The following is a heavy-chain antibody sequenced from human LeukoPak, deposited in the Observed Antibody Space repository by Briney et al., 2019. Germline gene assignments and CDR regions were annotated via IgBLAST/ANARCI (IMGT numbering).Heavy chain of an antibody. D-gene: IGHD3-22*01. V-gene: IGHV4-39*01. CDR1: GGSISGSSYY. CDR3: ARRRTDSSGYYNWFDP. Sequence: SETLSLTCTVSGGSISGSSYYWGWIRQPSGKGLEWIGSIYYSGSTYYNPSLKSRVTMSVDTSKNQFSLKLNPVTAADTAVYYCARRRTDSSGYYNWFDPWGQGTLVTVSS. J-gene: IGHJ5*02. CDR2: IYYSGST.